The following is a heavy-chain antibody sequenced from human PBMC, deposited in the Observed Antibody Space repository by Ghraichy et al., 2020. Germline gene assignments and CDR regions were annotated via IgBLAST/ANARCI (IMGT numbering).Heavy chain of an antibody. CDR1: GLTFTNSA. CDR2: ISHSSSSA. CDR3: AKDLQGYFSASSGFDH. J-gene: IGHJ4*02. V-gene: IGHV3-23*01. D-gene: IGHD2-21*01. Sequence: GGSLRLSCVASGLTFTNSAMSWVRQAPGKGLEWVSAISHSSSSAYYADSVKGRFSISRDNSKNTLYLHMDRLRADDTAVYYCAKDLQGYFSASSGFDHWGQGTLVTVSS.